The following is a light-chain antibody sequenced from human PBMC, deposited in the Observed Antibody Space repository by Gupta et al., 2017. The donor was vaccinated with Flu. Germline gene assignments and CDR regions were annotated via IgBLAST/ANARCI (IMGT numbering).Light chain of an antibody. V-gene: IGLV2-14*01. CDR2: DVT. CDR1: SSDVGRSDY. Sequence: QSALTQPASVSGSPGQSITISCTGTSSDVGRSDYVSWYQQHPDKAPKLIIYDVTNRPSGVPSRFSGSKSGTTASLTITGLQAEDETDYYCSSYTSGSTVYVFGTGTKVTVL. J-gene: IGLJ1*01. CDR3: SSYTSGSTVYV.